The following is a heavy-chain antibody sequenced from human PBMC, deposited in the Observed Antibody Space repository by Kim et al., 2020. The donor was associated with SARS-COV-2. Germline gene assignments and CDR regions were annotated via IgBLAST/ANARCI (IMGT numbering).Heavy chain of an antibody. CDR2: ST. Sequence: STTYADSVKGRFNISRDNAKNTLYLQMNSLRAEDTAVYYCARGDYGAFDLWGQGTMVTVSS. CDR3: ARGDYGAFDL. V-gene: IGHV3-74*03. D-gene: IGHD3-16*01. J-gene: IGHJ3*01.